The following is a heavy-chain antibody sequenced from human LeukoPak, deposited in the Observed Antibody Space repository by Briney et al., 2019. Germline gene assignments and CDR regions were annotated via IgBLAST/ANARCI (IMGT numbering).Heavy chain of an antibody. CDR3: TRHTVGTYSGSDYYYYYMDV. V-gene: IGHV3-73*01. CDR2: IRSKANSYAT. D-gene: IGHD1-26*01. CDR1: GFTFSGSA. J-gene: IGHJ6*03. Sequence: GRSLRLSCAASGFTFSGSAMHWVRQASGKGLEWVGRIRSKANSYATAYAASVKGRFTISRDDSKNTAYLQMNSLKTEDTAVYYCTRHTVGTYSGSDYYYYYMDVWGKGTTVTVSS.